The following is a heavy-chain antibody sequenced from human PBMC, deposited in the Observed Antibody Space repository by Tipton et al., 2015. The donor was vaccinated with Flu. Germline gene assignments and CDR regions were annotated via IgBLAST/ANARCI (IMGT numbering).Heavy chain of an antibody. D-gene: IGHD2-8*02. CDR3: ARDRGYCSVGVCYMDV. CDR1: DFTFSSST. CDR2: ISSTTSYI. V-gene: IGHV3-21*06. Sequence: SLRLSCAASDFTFSSSTMNWVRQAPGKGLEWVSAISSTTSYIFYADSVEGRFTISRDNAKNSLYLQMNSLGAEDTAVYYCARDRGYCSVGVCYMDVWGQGTTVTVSS. J-gene: IGHJ6*02.